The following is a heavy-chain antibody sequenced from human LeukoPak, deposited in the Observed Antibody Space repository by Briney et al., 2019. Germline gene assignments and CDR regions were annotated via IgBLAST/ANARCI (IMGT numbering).Heavy chain of an antibody. V-gene: IGHV1-46*01. CDR2: INPSGGGT. CDR3: ARDKAQSVGLDYYDSSGYTH. J-gene: IGHJ4*02. CDR1: GYTFTSYY. Sequence: ASVKVSCKASGYTFTSYYMHWVRQAPGQGLEWMGIINPSGGGTSYAQKFQGRVTMTRDTSTSTVYMELSSLRSEDTAVYYCARDKAQSVGLDYYDSSGYTHWGQGTLVTVSS. D-gene: IGHD3-22*01.